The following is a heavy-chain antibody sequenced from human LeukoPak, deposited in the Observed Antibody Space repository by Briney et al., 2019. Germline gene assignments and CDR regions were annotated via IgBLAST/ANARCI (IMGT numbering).Heavy chain of an antibody. V-gene: IGHV3-21*01. J-gene: IGHJ4*02. CDR3: ARTHGTLTGTGFDY. CDR2: ISSSSRYI. D-gene: IGHD1-20*01. Sequence: GSLLLSGSASGFTFSRYAMKWVRPAPGKGLEWFSSISSSSRYIFYADSVRGRFTTSRDNAKNSLFLQMNSLRAEDTAVYYCARTHGTLTGTGFDYWGQGTLVTVSS. CDR1: GFTFSRYA.